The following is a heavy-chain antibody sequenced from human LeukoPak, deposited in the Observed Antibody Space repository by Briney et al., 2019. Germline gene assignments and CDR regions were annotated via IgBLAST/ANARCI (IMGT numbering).Heavy chain of an antibody. J-gene: IGHJ5*02. CDR2: ISGGGDNT. Sequence: GGSLRLSCAASGFSFSSYAMSWVRQAPGKGLEWVSTISGGGDNTYYADSVKGRFTISRDNSKNTLLLQMNSLRAEDTAVYYCAKFWSAQLVPPYSDPWGQGALVTVSS. V-gene: IGHV3-23*01. CDR1: GFSFSSYA. D-gene: IGHD6-13*01. CDR3: AKFWSAQLVPPYSDP.